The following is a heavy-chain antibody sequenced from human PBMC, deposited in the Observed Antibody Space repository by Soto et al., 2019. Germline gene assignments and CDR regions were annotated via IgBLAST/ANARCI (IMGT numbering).Heavy chain of an antibody. J-gene: IGHJ6*02. D-gene: IGHD1-20*01. CDR3: TITINFGLPGNGMDF. CDR2: ISSANAYI. CDR1: GFTFSSYS. V-gene: IGHV3-21*01. Sequence: GGSLRLSCVASGFTFSSYSVNWVRQAPGMGLEWVSSISSANAYIYYADSVKGRFTISRDNAKNSLFLQMSSLRAEDTAIYYCTITINFGLPGNGMDFWGQGTTVTVSS.